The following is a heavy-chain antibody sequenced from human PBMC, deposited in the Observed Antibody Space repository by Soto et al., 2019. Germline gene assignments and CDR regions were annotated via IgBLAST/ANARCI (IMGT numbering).Heavy chain of an antibody. J-gene: IGHJ6*02. CDR3: ARVPSPFDYYYAMDV. V-gene: IGHV4-30-4*01. CDR2: IFSSGTT. Sequence: SETLSLTCTVPGDSISSGNKYWSWIRQPPGKGLEWIGYIFSSGTTYYNPSLKSRLTMSLDASRNQFSLKLNSLTDADTAVYFCARVPSPFDYYYAMDVWGQGTTVTVSS. D-gene: IGHD3-16*01. CDR1: GDSISSGNKY.